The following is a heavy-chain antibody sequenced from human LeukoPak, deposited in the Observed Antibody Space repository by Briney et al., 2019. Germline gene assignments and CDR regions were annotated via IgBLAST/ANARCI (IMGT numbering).Heavy chain of an antibody. CDR2: INPNSGGT. CDR1: GYTFTGYY. J-gene: IGHJ4*02. CDR3: AGETYCSSTSCYSGLDY. D-gene: IGHD2-2*02. V-gene: IGHV1-2*02. Sequence: ASVKVSCKASGYTFTGYYMHWVRQAPGQGLEWMGWINPNSGGTNYAQKFQGRVTMTRDTSISTAYTELSRLRSDDTAVYYCAGETYCSSTSCYSGLDYWGQGTLVTVSS.